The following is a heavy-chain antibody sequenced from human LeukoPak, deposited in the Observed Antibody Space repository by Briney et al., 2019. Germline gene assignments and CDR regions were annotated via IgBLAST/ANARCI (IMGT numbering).Heavy chain of an antibody. Sequence: PGGSLRLSCAASGFTFSSYAMSWVRQAPGKGLEWVSSISSSSSYIYYADSVKGRFTISRDNAKNSLYLQMNSLRAEDTAVYYCAREDGGLRYFDWLSTPHGEHYFDYWGQGTLVTVSS. V-gene: IGHV3-21*01. CDR3: AREDGGLRYFDWLSTPHGEHYFDY. CDR2: ISSSSSYI. J-gene: IGHJ4*02. D-gene: IGHD3-9*01. CDR1: GFTFSSYA.